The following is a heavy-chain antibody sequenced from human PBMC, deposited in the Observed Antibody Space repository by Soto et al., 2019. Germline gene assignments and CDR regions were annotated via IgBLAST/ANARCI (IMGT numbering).Heavy chain of an antibody. Sequence: QITLKKSAPTLVKPTQTLTLTCTFSGISLSSSEVGVGWIRQPPGKALERLALIYWDDDKRYSPFLKSRLTITKYTGKDQVVHTMTNMDPVDTATYYCAHSTVNSTFDYWGQGTLVTVSS. D-gene: IGHD4-17*01. CDR2: IYWDDDK. CDR3: AHSTVNSTFDY. V-gene: IGHV2-5*02. J-gene: IGHJ4*02. CDR1: GISLSSSEVG.